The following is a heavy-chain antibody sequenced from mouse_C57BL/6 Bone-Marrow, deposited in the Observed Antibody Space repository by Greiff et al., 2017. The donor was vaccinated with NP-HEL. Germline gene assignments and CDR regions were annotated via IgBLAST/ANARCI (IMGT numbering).Heavy chain of an antibody. D-gene: IGHD1-1*01. V-gene: IGHV1-4*01. CDR1: GYTFTSYT. Sequence: VQLQQSGAELARPGASVKMSCKASGYTFTSYTMHWVKQRPGQGLEWIGYINPSSGYTKYNQKFKDKATLTADTSSSTAYMQLSSLTSEDSAVYYCATRYYGSSYYYCCWGKGTTLTASS. CDR3: ATRYYGSSYYYCC. J-gene: IGHJ2*01. CDR2: INPSSGYT.